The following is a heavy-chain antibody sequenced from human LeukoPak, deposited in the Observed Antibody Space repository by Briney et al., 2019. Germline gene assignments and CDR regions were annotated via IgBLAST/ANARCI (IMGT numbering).Heavy chain of an antibody. V-gene: IGHV4-59*01. D-gene: IGHD2-8*01. Sequence: SETLSLTCTVSGGSISSYYWSWIRQPPGKGLDWIGYIYYSGSTNYNPSLKSRVTISVDTSKNQFSLKLSSVTAADTAVYYCAREGRCTNGVCYKAYDYWGQGTLVTVSS. CDR2: IYYSGST. CDR1: GGSISSYY. J-gene: IGHJ4*02. CDR3: AREGRCTNGVCYKAYDY.